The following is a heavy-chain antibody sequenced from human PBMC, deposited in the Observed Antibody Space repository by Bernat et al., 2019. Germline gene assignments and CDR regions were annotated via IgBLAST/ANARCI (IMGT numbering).Heavy chain of an antibody. CDR2: MKSKTEGGTT. Sequence: EVQLVESGGGVVKPGGSLRLSCAASGFTFSNAWMSWVRPAPGKGLEWVGRMKSKTEGGTTDYAAPVKGRFTISRDDSKNTLYLQMNSLKTEDTAVYYCTTDPGATLATWGQGTLVTVSS. J-gene: IGHJ5*02. CDR1: GFTFSNAW. V-gene: IGHV3-15*01. D-gene: IGHD1-26*01. CDR3: TTDPGATLAT.